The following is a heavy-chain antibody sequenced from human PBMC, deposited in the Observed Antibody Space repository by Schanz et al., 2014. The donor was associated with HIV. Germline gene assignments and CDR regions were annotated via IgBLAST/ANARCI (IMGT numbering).Heavy chain of an antibody. Sequence: VQLLQSGAEVKKPGASVKVSCKTSGYTFASYGITWVRQAPGQGLDWVGWISPYNGDRKYDQKFQGRLTMTTDTSTSTAYMELRSLRSDDTAVYYCARDRPVIVGATRADGGTDFDYWGQGTLVTVSS. V-gene: IGHV1-18*01. J-gene: IGHJ4*02. D-gene: IGHD1-26*01. CDR1: GYTFASYG. CDR3: ARDRPVIVGATRADGGTDFDY. CDR2: ISPYNGDR.